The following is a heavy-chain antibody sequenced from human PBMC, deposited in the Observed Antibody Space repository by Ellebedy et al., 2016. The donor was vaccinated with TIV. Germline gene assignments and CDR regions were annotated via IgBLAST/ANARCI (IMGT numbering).Heavy chain of an antibody. D-gene: IGHD3-10*01. CDR2: VIHTGST. V-gene: IGHV4-34*12. CDR1: DGSFSGYY. CDR3: ARVRRESLWFAESQYFFDY. J-gene: IGHJ4*02. Sequence: MPGGSLRLSCAVYDGSFSGYYWSWIRQPPGKGLEWIGEVIHTGSTNYNPSLKSRVTISVDTSKNQLSLNLSSVTAADTAVYYCARVRRESLWFAESQYFFDYWGQGTLVTVSS.